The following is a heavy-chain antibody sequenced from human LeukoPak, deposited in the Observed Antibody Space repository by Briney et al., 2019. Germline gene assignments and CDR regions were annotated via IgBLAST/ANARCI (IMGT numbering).Heavy chain of an antibody. Sequence: TGGSLRLSCAASGFTFSNYWMTWVRQAPGKGLEWVANIKRDGSEKYYADSVKGRFTISRDNAKNSLYLQMNSLRAEDTAVYYCARDFAVYDSSGLAENPWGQGTLVTVSS. J-gene: IGHJ5*02. V-gene: IGHV3-7*03. D-gene: IGHD3-22*01. CDR1: GFTFSNYW. CDR3: ARDFAVYDSSGLAENP. CDR2: IKRDGSEK.